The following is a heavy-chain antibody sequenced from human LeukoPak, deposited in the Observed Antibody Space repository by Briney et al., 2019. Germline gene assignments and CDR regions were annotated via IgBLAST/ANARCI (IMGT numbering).Heavy chain of an antibody. V-gene: IGHV4-59*08. CDR3: ARHVAYCGGDCYPNWYFDL. D-gene: IGHD2-21*02. CDR1: GGSISSYY. Sequence: KPSETLSLTCTVSGGSISSYYWSWIRQPPGKGLEWIGYIYYSGSTNYNPSLKSRVTISVDTSKNQFSLKLSSVTAADTAVYYCARHVAYCGGDCYPNWYFDLWGRGTLVTVSS. J-gene: IGHJ2*01. CDR2: IYYSGST.